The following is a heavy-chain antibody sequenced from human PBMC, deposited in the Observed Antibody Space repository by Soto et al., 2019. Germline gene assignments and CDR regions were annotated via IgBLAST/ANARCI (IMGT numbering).Heavy chain of an antibody. J-gene: IGHJ5*02. V-gene: IGHV4-31*03. Sequence: SETLSLTCTVSGGSISSGGYYWSWIRQHPGKGLEWIGYIYYSGSTYYNPSLKSRVTISVDTSKNQFSLKLSSVTAADTAVYYCARVLRGKDWFDPWGQGTLVTVSS. CDR3: ARVLRGKDWFDP. CDR2: IYYSGST. D-gene: IGHD3-16*01. CDR1: GGSISSGGYY.